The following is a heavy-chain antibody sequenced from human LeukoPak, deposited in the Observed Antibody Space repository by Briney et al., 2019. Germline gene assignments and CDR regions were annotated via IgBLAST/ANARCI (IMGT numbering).Heavy chain of an antibody. J-gene: IGHJ6*02. V-gene: IGHV3-21*01. CDR3: ARDGSGRERGSGWYSAMDV. D-gene: IGHD6-19*01. CDR2: ISPSSKYI. CDR1: GFTFSSYS. Sequence: GGSLRLSCAASGFTFSSYSMNWVRQAPGKGLEWVSSISPSSKYIYFEDSMKGRFNISRDNAKNSLYLQMNSLRAEDTAVYYCARDGSGRERGSGWYSAMDVWGQGTTVTVSS.